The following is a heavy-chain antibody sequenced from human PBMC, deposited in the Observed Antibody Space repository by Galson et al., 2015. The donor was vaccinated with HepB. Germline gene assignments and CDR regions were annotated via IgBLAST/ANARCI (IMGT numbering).Heavy chain of an antibody. Sequence: SLRLSCAASGLSFNNAWMSWVRRAPGKGLEWVGQIKAKVDGGTSDYAAPVKGRFFISRDDSKNTMYLQINSLKAEDTAVYYCTTEDGPYSDAYFDIGGQGTLVTVSS. D-gene: IGHD2-15*01. J-gene: IGHJ4*02. CDR1: GLSFNNAW. CDR2: IKAKVDGGTS. V-gene: IGHV3-15*01. CDR3: TTEDGPYSDAYFDI.